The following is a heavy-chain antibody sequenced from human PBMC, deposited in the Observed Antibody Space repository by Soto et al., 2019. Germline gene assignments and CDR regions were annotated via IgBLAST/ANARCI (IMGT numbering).Heavy chain of an antibody. V-gene: IGHV4-31*03. D-gene: IGHD3-3*01. CDR2: IFYSGST. CDR3: ASASSYDFSHLAY. Sequence: TLSLTCTVSGGSINSGGYYWSWIRQHPGKGLEWIGYIFYSGSTYYNPSLKSRVTISVDTSKNHFSLRLSSVTAADTAVYYCASASSYDFSHLAYWGQGTLVTVSS. CDR1: GGSINSGGYY. J-gene: IGHJ4*02.